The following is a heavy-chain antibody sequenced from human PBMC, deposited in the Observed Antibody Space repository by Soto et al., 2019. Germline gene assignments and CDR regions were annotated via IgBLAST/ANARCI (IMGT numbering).Heavy chain of an antibody. CDR1: GLTFSSYA. CDR2: ISGGGGST. Sequence: EVQLLESGGGLVQPGGSLRISCAASGLTFSSYAMSWVRQAPGKGLEWVSTISGGGGSTYFADSVKGRFTMSRDNSKNTMYLQMNSLRPEDTAVYYCEKNPRQQLRLLYGMDVWGQGTTVIVSS. J-gene: IGHJ6*02. D-gene: IGHD6-13*01. V-gene: IGHV3-23*01. CDR3: EKNPRQQLRLLYGMDV.